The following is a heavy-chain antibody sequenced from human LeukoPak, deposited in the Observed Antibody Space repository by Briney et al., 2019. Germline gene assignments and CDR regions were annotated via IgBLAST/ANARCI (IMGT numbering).Heavy chain of an antibody. CDR3: ARSLVVGANPYH. CDR2: IGSSTTYI. Sequence: GGSLRLSCAASGFTFSSFSVNWVRQAPGKGLEWVSSIGSSTTYIYYADSVKGRFTISRDNAKNSLYLQLNSLRAEDTAVYYCARSLVVGANPYHWGQGTLVTVSS. V-gene: IGHV3-21*01. J-gene: IGHJ5*02. D-gene: IGHD1-26*01. CDR1: GFTFSSFS.